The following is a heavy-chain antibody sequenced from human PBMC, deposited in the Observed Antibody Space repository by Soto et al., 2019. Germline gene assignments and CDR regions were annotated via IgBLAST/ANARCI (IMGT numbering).Heavy chain of an antibody. CDR2: IHYRGTT. CDR3: AAILLLEDDQFDH. D-gene: IGHD2-8*01. Sequence: SETLSLTCTVSGASLSSGGYWSWIRQRPGQGLEWIGYIHYRGTTYFNPSLRSRATISEDTPKNQFSLNLSALTAADTAVYYCAAILLLEDDQFDHWGQGTLVTVSS. J-gene: IGHJ4*02. CDR1: GASLSSGGY. V-gene: IGHV4-31*03.